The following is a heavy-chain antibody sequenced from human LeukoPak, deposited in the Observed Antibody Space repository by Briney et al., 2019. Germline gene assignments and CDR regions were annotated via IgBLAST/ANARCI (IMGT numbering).Heavy chain of an antibody. J-gene: IGHJ4*02. CDR3: AQTTGWPGFDF. CDR2: IYNGRNT. D-gene: IGHD6-19*01. V-gene: IGHV4-59*08. Sequence: PSETLSLTCSASGASTSSRYWSWIRQPPGRTLEWIGHIYNGRNTKYNPSLTSRVTISVDTSKNQFSLRMTSVTAADTAIYYCAQTTGWPGFDFWGTGALVTVSS. CDR1: GASTSSRY.